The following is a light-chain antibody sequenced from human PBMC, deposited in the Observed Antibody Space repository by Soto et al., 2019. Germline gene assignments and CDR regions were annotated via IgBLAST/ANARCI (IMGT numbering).Light chain of an antibody. Sequence: YVRTQPPTASWNLGDRVTISCSGDSSNIGANSVTWYRQLPGTGPQLLFFTNDQRRSGVPDRFSGSTSGTSASLAISGLQSEDEGDYYCAAWDDSLNGYVFGGGTKVTVL. V-gene: IGLV1-44*01. CDR3: AAWDDSLNGYV. CDR1: SSNIGANS. J-gene: IGLJ1*01. CDR2: TND.